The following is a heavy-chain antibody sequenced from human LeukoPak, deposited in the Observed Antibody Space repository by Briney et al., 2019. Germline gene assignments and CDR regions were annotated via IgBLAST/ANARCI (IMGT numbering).Heavy chain of an antibody. D-gene: IGHD3-10*01. Sequence: KSSGTLSLTCAVSGGSISSSNWWSWVRQPPGKGLEWIGEIYHSGSTNYNPSLKSRVTISVDKSKNQFSLKLSSVTAADTAVYYCARQLEDYLGITMVRGVKWFDPWGQGTLVTVSS. CDR3: ARQLEDYLGITMVRGVKWFDP. CDR1: GGSISSSNW. J-gene: IGHJ5*02. CDR2: IYHSGST. V-gene: IGHV4-4*02.